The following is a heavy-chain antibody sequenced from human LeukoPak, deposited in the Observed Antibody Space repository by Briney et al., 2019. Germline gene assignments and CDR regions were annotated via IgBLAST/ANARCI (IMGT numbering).Heavy chain of an antibody. CDR2: INHSGST. CDR3: ARGLDSSGPGYYLDY. Sequence: KPSETLSLTCAVYGGSFSGYYWSWIRQPPGKGLEWIGEINHSGSTNYNPSLKSRVTISVDTSKNQFSLKLSSVTAADTAVYYCARGLDSSGPGYYLDYWGQGTLVTVSS. CDR1: GGSFSGYY. D-gene: IGHD3-22*01. J-gene: IGHJ4*02. V-gene: IGHV4-34*01.